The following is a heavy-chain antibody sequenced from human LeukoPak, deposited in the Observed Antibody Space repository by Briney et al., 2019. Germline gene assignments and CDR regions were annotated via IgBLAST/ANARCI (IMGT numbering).Heavy chain of an antibody. V-gene: IGHV4-34*01. J-gene: IGHJ5*02. D-gene: IGHD3-16*02. CDR2: INHSGST. Sequence: SETLSLTCAVYGGSFSGYYWSWIRQPPGKGLEWIGEINHSGSTNYNPSLKSRVTISVGTSKNQFSLKLSSVTAADTAVYYCARGSKYYDYVWGSYRYKPWFDPWGQGTLVTVSS. CDR1: GGSFSGYY. CDR3: ARGSKYYDYVWGSYRYKPWFDP.